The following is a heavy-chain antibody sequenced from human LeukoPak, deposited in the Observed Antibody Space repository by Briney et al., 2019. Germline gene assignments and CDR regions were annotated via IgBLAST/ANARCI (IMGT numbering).Heavy chain of an antibody. CDR1: GFTFSSYS. J-gene: IGHJ1*01. D-gene: IGHD6-19*01. Sequence: GGSLRLSCAASGFTFSSYSMNWVRQAPGKGLEWVSSISSSSSYIYYADSVKGRFTISRDNAKNSLYLQMNSLRAEDTAVYYCARGGKRAVAGTRSPQYFQHWGQGTLVTVSS. CDR3: ARGGKRAVAGTRSPQYFQH. CDR2: ISSSSSYI. V-gene: IGHV3-21*01.